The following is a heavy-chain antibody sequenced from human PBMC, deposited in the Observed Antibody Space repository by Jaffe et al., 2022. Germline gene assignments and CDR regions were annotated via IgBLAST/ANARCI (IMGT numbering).Heavy chain of an antibody. V-gene: IGHV3-21*01. CDR3: ARDPSWGYKVDDAFDI. CDR1: GFTFSSYS. CDR2: ISSSSSYI. Sequence: EVQLVESGGGLVKPGGSLRLSCAASGFTFSSYSMNWVRQAPGKGLEWVSSISSSSSYIYYADSVKGRFTISRDNAKNSLYLQMNSLRAEDTAVYYCARDPSWGYKVDDAFDIWGQGTMVTVSS. J-gene: IGHJ3*02. D-gene: IGHD5-18*01.